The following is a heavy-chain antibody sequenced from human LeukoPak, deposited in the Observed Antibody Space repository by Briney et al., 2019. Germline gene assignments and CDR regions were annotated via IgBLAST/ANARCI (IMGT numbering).Heavy chain of an antibody. D-gene: IGHD7-27*01. CDR3: AGHVWGSGFDY. V-gene: IGHV4-34*01. Sequence: PSETLSLTCAVYGGSFSGYYWSWIRQPPGKGLEWIGEINHSGSTNYNPSLKSRVTISVDTSKNQFSLKLSSVTAADTAVYYCAGHVWGSGFDYWGQGTLVTVSS. CDR1: GGSFSGYY. J-gene: IGHJ4*02. CDR2: INHSGST.